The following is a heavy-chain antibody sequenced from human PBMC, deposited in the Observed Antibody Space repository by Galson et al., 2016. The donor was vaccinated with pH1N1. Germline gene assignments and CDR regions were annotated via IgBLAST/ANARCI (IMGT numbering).Heavy chain of an antibody. CDR3: ARAYYDPLTRFSGAFDY. V-gene: IGHV3-48*03. CDR1: GFTFDSHE. Sequence: SLRLSCAVSGFTFDSHEMNWVRQAPGKGLEWVASISSGGNTMFYADSVKGRFIISRDNAKNSLYPQMNSLRVEDTAVYYCARAYYDPLTRFSGAFDYWGQGTLVTVSS. J-gene: IGHJ4*02. CDR2: ISSGGNTM. D-gene: IGHD3-9*01.